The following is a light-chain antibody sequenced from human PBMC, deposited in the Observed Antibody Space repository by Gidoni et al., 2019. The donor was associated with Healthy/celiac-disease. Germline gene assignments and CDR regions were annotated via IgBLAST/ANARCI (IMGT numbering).Light chain of an antibody. CDR1: QSVSSN. CDR3: QQYNNWPFT. J-gene: IGKJ3*01. V-gene: IGKV3-15*01. Sequence: EIVMTQSPATLSVSPGERATLSCRASQSVSSNLAWYQQKPGQAPRLLIYGASTRATGIPARFSGRGSGTEFTLTISSLQSEDFAVYYCQQYNNWPFTFGPXTKVDIK. CDR2: GAS.